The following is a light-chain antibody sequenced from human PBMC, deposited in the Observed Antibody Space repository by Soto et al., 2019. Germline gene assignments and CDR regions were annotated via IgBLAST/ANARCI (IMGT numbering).Light chain of an antibody. CDR3: QQYGSSPPWT. CDR2: GAS. V-gene: IGKV3-20*01. J-gene: IGKJ1*01. Sequence: TQSPSSLSASVGDRVTITCRASQGISSWLAWYQQKPGQAPRLLIYGASSRAAGIPDRFSGGGSGTDFTLTISRLEPEDFAVYYCQQYGSSPPWTFGQGTKVDIK. CDR1: QGISSW.